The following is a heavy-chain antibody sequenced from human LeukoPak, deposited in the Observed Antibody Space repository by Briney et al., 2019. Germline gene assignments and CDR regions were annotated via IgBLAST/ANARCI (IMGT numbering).Heavy chain of an antibody. J-gene: IGHJ4*02. Sequence: GGSLRLSCAASGFTFSTYAMSWVRPAPGKGLEWVSAISGSGDSTYYADSVKGRFTISRDNSRNTLYLQMNSLRAEDTAVYYCAKESRITMVRGVVDYWGQGTLVTVSS. CDR3: AKESRITMVRGVVDY. CDR1: GFTFSTYA. CDR2: ISGSGDST. V-gene: IGHV3-23*01. D-gene: IGHD3-10*01.